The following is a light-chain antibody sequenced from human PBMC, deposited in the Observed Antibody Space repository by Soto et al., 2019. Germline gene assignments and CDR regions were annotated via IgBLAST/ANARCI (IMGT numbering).Light chain of an antibody. CDR1: QGIRSD. Sequence: DIQMTQSPSSLSASVGDRVTITCRASQGIRSDLGWFQQKPGKAPKRLIYTASSLQSGVPSRFSGSGSGTEFSLTISSLQPEDSETYYCLQHNNYPYTFGQGTKVDIK. V-gene: IGKV1-17*01. CDR2: TAS. J-gene: IGKJ2*01. CDR3: LQHNNYPYT.